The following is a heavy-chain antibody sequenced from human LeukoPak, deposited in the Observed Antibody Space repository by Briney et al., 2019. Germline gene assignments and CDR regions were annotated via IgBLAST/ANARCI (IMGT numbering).Heavy chain of an antibody. CDR3: ARTTPGSYSSSWYDYYYSYGMDV. D-gene: IGHD6-13*01. CDR2: IYYSGST. Sequence: SETLSLTCTVSGGSISSYYWSWIRQPPGKGLEWIGYIYYSGSTNYNPSLKSRVTISVDASKNQFSLKLSSVTAADTAVYYCARTTPGSYSSSWYDYYYSYGMDVWGQGTTVTVSS. V-gene: IGHV4-59*01. CDR1: GGSISSYY. J-gene: IGHJ6*02.